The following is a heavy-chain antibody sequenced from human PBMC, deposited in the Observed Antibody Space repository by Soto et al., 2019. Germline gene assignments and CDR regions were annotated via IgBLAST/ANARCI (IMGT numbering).Heavy chain of an antibody. CDR2: IKQDGSEK. CDR3: ARPKSFAVADNFDY. Sequence: GSLRLSCAASGFTFSSYWMSWVRQAPGKGLEWVANIKQDGSEKYYVDSVKGRFTISRDNTKNSLFLQMNSLRAEDTAVFYCARPKSFAVADNFDYWGLGTLVTVSS. D-gene: IGHD6-19*01. V-gene: IGHV3-7*01. CDR1: GFTFSSYW. J-gene: IGHJ4*02.